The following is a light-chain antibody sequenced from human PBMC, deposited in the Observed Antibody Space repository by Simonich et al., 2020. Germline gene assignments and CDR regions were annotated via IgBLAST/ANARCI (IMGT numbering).Light chain of an antibody. CDR3: SSYTSSSTVV. V-gene: IGLV2-14*01. J-gene: IGLJ2*01. CDR2: DVS. Sequence: SARTQPAPGSGSPGRWIPTSATGTTRDLVGYNYASCYQQPPGKAPKLMIYDVSKRPSGVSNRFSGSKSGNTASLTISGLQAEDEADYYCSSYTSSSTVVFGGGTKLTVL. CDR1: TRDLVGYNY.